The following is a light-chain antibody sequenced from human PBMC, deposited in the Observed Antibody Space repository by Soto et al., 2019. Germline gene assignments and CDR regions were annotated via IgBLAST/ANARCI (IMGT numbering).Light chain of an antibody. V-gene: IGKV1-39*01. CDR2: GAS. CDR3: QQTYTTPEIT. Sequence: DIQMTQSPSSLSASVGDRVTITCRASQSLSIHLNWYQQKPGKAPNLLIYGASSLKSGVPARFRGSGSGTDFTLTISSLQPEDFAIYYCQQTYTTPEITFGKGTRLELK. J-gene: IGKJ5*01. CDR1: QSLSIH.